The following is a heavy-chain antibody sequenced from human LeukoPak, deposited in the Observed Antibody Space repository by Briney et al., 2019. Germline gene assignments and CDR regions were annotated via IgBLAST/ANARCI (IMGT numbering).Heavy chain of an antibody. CDR3: ARDYSDTGSFDI. CDR1: GFTFSIYS. V-gene: IGHV3-21*06. CDR2: ISSASGYT. D-gene: IGHD2-21*01. J-gene: IGHJ3*02. Sequence: GGSLRLSCAASGFTFSIYSMNWVRQAPGKGLEWVSSISSASGYTYSADSVKGRFTISRDNAKNPLYLQLNSLRAEDTAVYYCARDYSDTGSFDIWGQGTMVTVSS.